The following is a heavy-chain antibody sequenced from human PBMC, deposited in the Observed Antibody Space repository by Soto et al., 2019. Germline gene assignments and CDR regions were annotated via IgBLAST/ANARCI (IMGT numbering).Heavy chain of an antibody. J-gene: IGHJ4*02. CDR2: ISSSSSYI. D-gene: IGHD4-17*01. Sequence: ESGGGLVKPGGSLRLSCAASGFTFSSYSMNWVRQAPGKGLEWVSSISSSSSYIYYADSVKGRFTISRDNAKNSLYLQMNSLRAEDTAVYYCARVGTTVVTPIDYWGQGTLVTVSS. CDR1: GFTFSSYS. CDR3: ARVGTTVVTPIDY. V-gene: IGHV3-21*01.